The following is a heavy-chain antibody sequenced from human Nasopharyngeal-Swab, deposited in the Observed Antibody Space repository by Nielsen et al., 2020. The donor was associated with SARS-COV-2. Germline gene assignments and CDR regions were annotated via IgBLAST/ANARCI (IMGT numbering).Heavy chain of an antibody. CDR2: IWYDGGNK. CDR3: ARAIYCSSTSCFGFDY. CDR1: GFTFSSYG. Sequence: GGSLRLSCAASGFTFSSYGMHWVRQAPGKGLEWVAVIWYDGGNKYYADSVKGRFTISRDNSKNTLYLQMNSLRAEDTAVYYCARAIYCSSTSCFGFDYWGQGTLVTVSS. V-gene: IGHV3-33*01. J-gene: IGHJ4*02. D-gene: IGHD2-2*01.